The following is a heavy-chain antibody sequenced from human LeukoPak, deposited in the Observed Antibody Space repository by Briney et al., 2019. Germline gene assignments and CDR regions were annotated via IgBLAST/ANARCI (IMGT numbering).Heavy chain of an antibody. V-gene: IGHV3-23*01. CDR2: ISGSGGST. D-gene: IGHD6-13*01. CDR1: GFTVSSNF. CDR3: ARPKYSSSWYGFDY. J-gene: IGHJ4*02. Sequence: GGSLRLSCAASGFTVSSNFISWVRQAPGKGLEWVSAISGSGGSTYYADSVKGRFTISRDNSKNTLYLQMNSLRAEDTAVYYCARPKYSSSWYGFDYWGQGTLVTVSS.